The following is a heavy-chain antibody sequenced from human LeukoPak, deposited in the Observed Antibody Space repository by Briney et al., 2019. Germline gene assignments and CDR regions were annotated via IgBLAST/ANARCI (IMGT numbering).Heavy chain of an antibody. V-gene: IGHV4-59*01. Sequence: SETLSLTCSVSDDSITMYYWTWIRQPPGKGLEWIGYVDHTGSTNFNPFLNGRVSISRDTTKNLFSLRLRSVTAADTADYFCARGRVSSSTWYSTYYYYFYMDVWGKGTTVTVSS. D-gene: IGHD1-1*01. CDR2: VDHTGST. CDR3: ARGRVSSSTWYSTYYYYFYMDV. CDR1: DDSITMYY. J-gene: IGHJ6*03.